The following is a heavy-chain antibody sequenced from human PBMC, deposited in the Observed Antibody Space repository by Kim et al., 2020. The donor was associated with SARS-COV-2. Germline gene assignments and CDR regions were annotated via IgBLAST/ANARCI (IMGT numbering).Heavy chain of an antibody. CDR3: ARALYGDHFDY. Sequence: ISTADAVNGLFTISSSNANNALSLQMNSLRAEDTAVYYCARALYGDHFDYWGQGTLVTVSS. CDR2: I. J-gene: IGHJ4*02. V-gene: IGHV3-11*01. D-gene: IGHD4-17*01.